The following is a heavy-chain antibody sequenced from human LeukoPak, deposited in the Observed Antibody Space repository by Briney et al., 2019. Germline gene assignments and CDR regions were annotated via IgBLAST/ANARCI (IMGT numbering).Heavy chain of an antibody. Sequence: SETLSLTCTVSGGSISSYYWSWIRQPPGKGLEWIGYIYYSGSTNYNPSLKSRVTISVDRSMNQFSLKLSSVTAADTAVYYCARHADTAMVSPFDYWGQGTLVTVSS. CDR2: IYYSGST. D-gene: IGHD5-18*01. J-gene: IGHJ4*02. CDR1: GGSISSYY. V-gene: IGHV4-59*08. CDR3: ARHADTAMVSPFDY.